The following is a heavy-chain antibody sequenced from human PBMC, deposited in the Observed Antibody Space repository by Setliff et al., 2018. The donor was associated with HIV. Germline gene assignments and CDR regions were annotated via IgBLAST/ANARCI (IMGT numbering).Heavy chain of an antibody. CDR2: IYYTGST. J-gene: IGHJ4*02. Sequence: SETLSLTCNYSGNSFSGYHWNWIRQPAGKGLEWLGRIYYTGSTEYNPSLKSRLTMSMDTSKDQFPLRLVSLTTADTAVYYCARSIYGSGTYPLDVWGPGTLVTVSS. CDR3: ARSIYGSGTYPLDV. D-gene: IGHD3-10*01. CDR1: GNSFSGYH. V-gene: IGHV4-4*07.